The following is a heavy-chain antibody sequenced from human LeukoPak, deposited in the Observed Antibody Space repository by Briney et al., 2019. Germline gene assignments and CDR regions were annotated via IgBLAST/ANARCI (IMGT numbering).Heavy chain of an antibody. Sequence: SQTLSLTCTVSGGSISSGGYYWSWIRQHPGKGLEWIGYIYYSGSTYYNPSLKSRVTISVDTSKNQFSLKLSSVTAADTAVYYCARDTNYYDSSGYYYGHQFDYWGQGTLVTVSS. CDR2: IYYSGST. D-gene: IGHD3-22*01. J-gene: IGHJ4*02. CDR3: ARDTNYYDSSGYYYGHQFDY. V-gene: IGHV4-30-4*08. CDR1: GGSISSGGYY.